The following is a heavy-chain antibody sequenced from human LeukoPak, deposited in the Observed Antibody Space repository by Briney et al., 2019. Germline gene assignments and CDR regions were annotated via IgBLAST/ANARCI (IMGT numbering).Heavy chain of an antibody. CDR2: IYTGGST. D-gene: IGHD3-22*01. J-gene: IGHJ4*02. Sequence: SETLSLTCTVSGGSISSGSYYWSWIRQPAGKGLEWIGRIYTGGSTNYNPSLKSRVTISVDTSKNQFSLKLSSVTAADTAVYYCARGGGYYDSSGYHFDYWGQGTLVTVSS. CDR1: GGSISSGSYY. V-gene: IGHV4-61*02. CDR3: ARGGGYYDSSGYHFDY.